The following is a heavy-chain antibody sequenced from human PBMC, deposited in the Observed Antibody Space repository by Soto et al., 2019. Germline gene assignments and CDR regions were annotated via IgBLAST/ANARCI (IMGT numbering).Heavy chain of an antibody. CDR3: ARGMTTVTSDAFDI. V-gene: IGHV1-46*01. D-gene: IGHD4-4*01. Sequence: ASVKVSCKASGYTFTSYYMHWVRQAPGQGLEWMGIIKPSGGSTSYAQKFQGRDTMTRDTSTRTVYMKLSSLRSEDTAVYYCARGMTTVTSDAFDIWGQGTMVTVS. J-gene: IGHJ3*02. CDR1: GYTFTSYY. CDR2: IKPSGGST.